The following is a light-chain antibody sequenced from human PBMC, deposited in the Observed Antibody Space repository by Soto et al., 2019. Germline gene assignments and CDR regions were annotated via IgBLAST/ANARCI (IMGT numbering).Light chain of an antibody. Sequence: IVITQSPDSLAVSLGERATINCKSSQSVLYSSDNRNYLAWYQQKPGQPPKLLIYWESTRASGVPDRFSGSGSGTDFTLTISSLQAEDVAVYYCQQYVGALTFGGGTKVAIK. J-gene: IGKJ4*01. CDR3: QQYVGALT. CDR1: QSVLYSSDNRNY. CDR2: WES. V-gene: IGKV4-1*01.